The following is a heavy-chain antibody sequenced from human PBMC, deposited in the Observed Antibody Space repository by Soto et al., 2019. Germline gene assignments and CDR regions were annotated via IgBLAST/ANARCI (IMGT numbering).Heavy chain of an antibody. D-gene: IGHD3-10*01. J-gene: IGHJ6*02. CDR1: GDSVSSNSAA. V-gene: IGHV6-1*01. CDR2: TYYRSKWYN. Sequence: PSQTLSLTCVISGDSVSSNSAAWNWIRQSPSRGLEWLGRTYYRSKWYNDYAISVKSRITINPDTSKNQFSLQLNSVTPEDTAVYYCARVTMVRGVTGYYYGMDVWGQGTTVTVS. CDR3: ARVTMVRGVTGYYYGMDV.